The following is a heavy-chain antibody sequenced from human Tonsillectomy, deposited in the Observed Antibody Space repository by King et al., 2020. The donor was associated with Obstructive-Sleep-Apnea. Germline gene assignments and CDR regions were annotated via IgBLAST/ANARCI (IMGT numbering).Heavy chain of an antibody. CDR2: LSGSGGST. CDR1: GFTFSSYA. J-gene: IGHJ4*02. CDR3: AKDPPYDSSGYYYYFDY. Sequence: VQLVESGGGLVQPGGSLRLSCAASGFTFSSYAMSWVRQAPGKGLEWVSALSGSGGSTYYADSVKGRFTISRDNSKNTLYLQMNSLRAEDTAVYYCAKDPPYDSSGYYYYFDYWGQGTLVTVSS. D-gene: IGHD3-22*01. V-gene: IGHV3-23*04.